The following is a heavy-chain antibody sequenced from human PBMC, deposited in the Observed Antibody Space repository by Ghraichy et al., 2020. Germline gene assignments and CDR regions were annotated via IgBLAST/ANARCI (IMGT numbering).Heavy chain of an antibody. V-gene: IGHV3-23*01. CDR3: GKGLSTSPLYYYYSTDV. Sequence: GGSLRLSCAASGFTFSSYAMTWVRQAPGKGLEWVSAISGSGGDTYYADSVKGRFAISRDSSKNTLFLQMNSLRADDTAVYYCGKGLSTSPLYYYYSTDVWGKGTTVTVSS. J-gene: IGHJ6*04. CDR1: GFTFSSYA. CDR2: ISGSGGDT. D-gene: IGHD3-16*01.